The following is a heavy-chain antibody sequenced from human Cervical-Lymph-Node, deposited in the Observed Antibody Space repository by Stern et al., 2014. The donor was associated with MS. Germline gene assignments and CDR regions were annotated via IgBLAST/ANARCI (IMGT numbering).Heavy chain of an antibody. J-gene: IGHJ4*02. V-gene: IGHV5-51*01. CDR2: IYPGDSRN. CDR1: GYTFTDYW. D-gene: IGHD2-21*02. Sequence: VQLVQSGAEVKKPGESLSISCKGSGYTFTDYWIGWVRQMPGKGLEWMGIIYPGDSRNVYSPSFQGQVTISADKSTNTAYLQWSSLKASDTALYYCARHDLKVYCGGDCYLPDYWGQGTLVTVSS. CDR3: ARHDLKVYCGGDCYLPDY.